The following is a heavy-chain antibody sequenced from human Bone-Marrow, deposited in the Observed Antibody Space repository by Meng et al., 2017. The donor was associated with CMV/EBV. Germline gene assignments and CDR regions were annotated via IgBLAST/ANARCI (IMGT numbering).Heavy chain of an antibody. Sequence: GESLKISCVASGFTFSSYEMNWVRQAPGKGLEWVSYISSSGSTIYYADSVKGRFTISRDNAKNSLYLQMNSLRAEDTAVYYCARDRPHCSSTSCASSSYYYYGMDVWGQGTTVTVSS. CDR1: GFTFSSYE. V-gene: IGHV3-48*03. J-gene: IGHJ6*02. CDR2: ISSSGSTI. D-gene: IGHD2-2*01. CDR3: ARDRPHCSSTSCASSSYYYYGMDV.